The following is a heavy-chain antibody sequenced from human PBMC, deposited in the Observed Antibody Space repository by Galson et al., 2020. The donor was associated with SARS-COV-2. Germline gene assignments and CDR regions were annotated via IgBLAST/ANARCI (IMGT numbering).Heavy chain of an antibody. CDR1: GFSFSNYS. V-gene: IGHV3-21*06. CDR2: ITSSSTYT. J-gene: IGHJ6*02. Sequence: LRLSCAASGFSFSNYSMNWVRQAPGKGLEWVSLITSSSTYTYYADSVKGRFTISRDNARNSLYLQMNSLRAEDTAVYFCARPATVVSPAFYYYGLDVWGQGTTVTVSS. CDR3: ARPATVVSPAFYYYGLDV. D-gene: IGHD2-2*01.